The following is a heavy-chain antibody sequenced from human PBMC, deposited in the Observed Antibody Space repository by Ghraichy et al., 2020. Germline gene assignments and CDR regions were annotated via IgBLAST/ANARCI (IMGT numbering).Heavy chain of an antibody. CDR1: GYSFTSYW. CDR2: IYPGDSDT. D-gene: IGHD2-15*01. J-gene: IGHJ4*02. CDR3: ARDCSGGSCYADY. Sequence: GGSLNLSCKGSGYSFTSYWIGWVRQMPGKGLEWMGIIYPGDSDTRYSPSFQGQVTISADKSISTAYLQWSSLKASDTAMYYCARDCSGGSCYADYWGQGTLVTVSS. V-gene: IGHV5-51*01.